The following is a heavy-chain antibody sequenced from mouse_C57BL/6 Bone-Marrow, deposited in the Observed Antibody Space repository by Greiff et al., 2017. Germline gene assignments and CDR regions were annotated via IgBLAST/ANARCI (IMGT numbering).Heavy chain of an antibody. Sequence: QVQLQQPGAELVKPGASVKMSCKASGYTFTSYWITWVKQRPGQGLEWIGDIYPGSGSTNYNEKFKSKATLTVDTSSSTAYMQLSSLTSEDSAVYYCGVYYGNYERFAYWGQGTLVTVSA. CDR3: GVYYGNYERFAY. V-gene: IGHV1-55*01. CDR1: GYTFTSYW. CDR2: IYPGSGST. J-gene: IGHJ3*01. D-gene: IGHD2-1*01.